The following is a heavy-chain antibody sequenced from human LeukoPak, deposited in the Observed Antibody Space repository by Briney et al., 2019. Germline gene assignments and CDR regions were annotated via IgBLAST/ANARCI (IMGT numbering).Heavy chain of an antibody. Sequence: LTGGSLRLSCAASGFTFSSYAMTWVRQAPGKGLEWVSGITNSGDRTYYADSVKGRFTISRDNSKDTLFLQMNGLRVEDTAMYYCTKRAVGGPADYRYFDLWGRGTLVTVSS. CDR1: GFTFSSYA. D-gene: IGHD1-26*01. CDR3: TKRAVGGPADYRYFDL. V-gene: IGHV3-23*01. J-gene: IGHJ2*01. CDR2: ITNSGDRT.